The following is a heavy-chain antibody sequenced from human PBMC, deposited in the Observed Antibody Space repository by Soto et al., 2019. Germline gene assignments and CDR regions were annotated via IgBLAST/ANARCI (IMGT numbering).Heavy chain of an antibody. CDR1: GFTFSMYS. D-gene: IGHD2-15*01. CDR3: ARDQLILPAHDFFYGSDV. CDR2: IPQEGGDG. Sequence: DVQLVESGGGLVQPGESLKLSCEVSGFTFSMYSMSWVRQAPGKGLEWVAKIPQEGGDGHYLDSVKGRFIISRDNAKNSLYLQMNSLRGEDMAVYYCARDQLILPAHDFFYGSDVWGQGATVTVSS. J-gene: IGHJ6*02. V-gene: IGHV3-7*03.